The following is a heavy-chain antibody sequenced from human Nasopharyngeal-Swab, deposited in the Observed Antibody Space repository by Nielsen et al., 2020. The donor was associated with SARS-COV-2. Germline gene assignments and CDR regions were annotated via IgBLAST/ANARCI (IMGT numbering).Heavy chain of an antibody. Sequence: GGSLRLSCAASGFTFSIYSMNWVRQAPGKGLEWVAYISSSSSTIYYADSVKGRFTISRDNAKNSLYLQMNSLRAEDTAVYYCAKDPTYYDILTGYYFREASHYYYYGMDVWGQGTTVTVSS. J-gene: IGHJ6*02. V-gene: IGHV3-48*01. D-gene: IGHD3-9*01. CDR3: AKDPTYYDILTGYYFREASHYYYYGMDV. CDR1: GFTFSIYS. CDR2: ISSSSSTI.